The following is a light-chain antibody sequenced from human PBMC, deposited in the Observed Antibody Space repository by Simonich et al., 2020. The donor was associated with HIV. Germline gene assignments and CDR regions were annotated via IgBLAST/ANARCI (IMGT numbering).Light chain of an antibody. CDR3: SSYTSSSTWV. CDR2: DVS. V-gene: IGLV2-14*01. J-gene: IGLJ3*02. Sequence: QSALTQPASVSGSPGQSITISCTGTISDVGCYNYVSWYQQHPGKAPKIIIYDVSKRPSGVSNRFSGSKSGNTASLTISGLQAEDEADYYCSSYTSSSTWVFGGGTRLTVL. CDR1: ISDVGCYNY.